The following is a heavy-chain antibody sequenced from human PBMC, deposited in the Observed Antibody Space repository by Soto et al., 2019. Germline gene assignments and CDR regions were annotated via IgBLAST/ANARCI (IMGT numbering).Heavy chain of an antibody. J-gene: IGHJ3*02. Sequence: ASVKVSCKASGGTFSSYAISWVRQAPGQGLEWMGGIIPIFGTANYAQKFQGRVTITADESTSTAYMELSSLRSEDTAVYYCAREFTVTTLRSLPDPDAFDIRGQGTMVTVSS. CDR1: GGTFSSYA. CDR3: AREFTVTTLRSLPDPDAFDI. V-gene: IGHV1-69*13. D-gene: IGHD4-4*01. CDR2: IIPIFGTA.